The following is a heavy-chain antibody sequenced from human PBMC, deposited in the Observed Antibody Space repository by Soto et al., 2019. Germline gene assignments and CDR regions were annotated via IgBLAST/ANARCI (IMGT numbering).Heavy chain of an antibody. CDR2: ISGTGGST. CDR1: GFTFNNFA. Sequence: EVQLLESGGALVRPGGSLRLSCAASGFTFNNFAMNWVRQVPGKGLEWVAAISGTGGSTFYSDSLGGRFTISRDNSKNSLFLQMKSLKAGGTAVYYCAKTSAASGRDSSGWWGKGTLVTVSS. V-gene: IGHV3-23*01. J-gene: IGHJ4*02. D-gene: IGHD2-21*01. CDR3: AKTSAASGRDSSGW.